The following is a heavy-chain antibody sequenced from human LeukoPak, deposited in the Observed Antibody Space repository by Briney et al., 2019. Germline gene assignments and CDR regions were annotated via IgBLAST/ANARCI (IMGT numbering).Heavy chain of an antibody. CDR3: AKYRGLTVVSNRVGFDY. CDR2: ISGSGDNT. J-gene: IGHJ4*02. D-gene: IGHD1-20*01. Sequence: SGGSLRLSCAASEFTFSNYAMSWVRQAPGKGLEWVSGISGSGDNTYYADSVKGRFTISRDNSKNTLSLQMNSLRAEDAAVYYCAKYRGLTVVSNRVGFDYWGQGTLVTVSS. CDR1: EFTFSNYA. V-gene: IGHV3-23*01.